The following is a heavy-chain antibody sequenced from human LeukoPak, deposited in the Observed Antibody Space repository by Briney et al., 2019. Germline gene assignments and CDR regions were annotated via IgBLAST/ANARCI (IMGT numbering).Heavy chain of an antibody. Sequence: SETLSLTCGVHGGSFSGFYWSWIRQSPGKGLEWIGEINPRGSTSYNPSLKSRVTISIDTSKNQLSLNLSSVTAADTAVYYCARGHIATAGTVFDYWGQGTLVTVSS. CDR2: INPRGST. D-gene: IGHD6-13*01. CDR3: ARGHIATAGTVFDY. V-gene: IGHV4-34*01. CDR1: GGSFSGFY. J-gene: IGHJ4*02.